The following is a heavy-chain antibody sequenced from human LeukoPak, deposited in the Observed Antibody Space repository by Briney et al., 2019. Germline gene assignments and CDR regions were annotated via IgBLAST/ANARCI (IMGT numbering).Heavy chain of an antibody. V-gene: IGHV3-66*01. CDR3: ARVRGRRVSYSSGLAVRWFDP. CDR1: GFTVSSNY. J-gene: IGHJ5*02. Sequence: GGSLRLSCAASGFTVSSNYMSWVRQAPGKGLEWVSVIYSGGSTYYADSVKGRFTISRDNSKNTLYLQMNSLRAEDTAVYYCARVRGRRVSYSSGLAVRWFDPWGQGTLVTVSS. CDR2: IYSGGST. D-gene: IGHD6-19*01.